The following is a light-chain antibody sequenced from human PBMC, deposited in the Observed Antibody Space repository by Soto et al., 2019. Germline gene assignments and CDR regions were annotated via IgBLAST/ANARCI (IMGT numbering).Light chain of an antibody. V-gene: IGLV2-14*01. CDR2: EVR. J-gene: IGLJ3*02. Sequence: QSVLTQPASVSGSPGQSITISCTGTSSDVGGYNYVSCYQHHPGKAPKLIIYEVRNRPSGVSDRFSGSRSGNTASLTISGLQAEDESHYYCISYTSSSTWVFGGGTKVTVL. CDR1: SSDVGGYNY. CDR3: ISYTSSSTWV.